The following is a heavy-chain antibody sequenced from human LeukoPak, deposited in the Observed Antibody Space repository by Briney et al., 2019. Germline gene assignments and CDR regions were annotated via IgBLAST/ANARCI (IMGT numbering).Heavy chain of an antibody. CDR2: FDPEDGET. V-gene: IGHV1-24*01. CDR1: GYTLTELS. D-gene: IGHD1-26*01. Sequence: ASVKVSCKVSGYTLTELSMHWVRQAPGKGLEWMGRFDPEDGETIYAQKFQGRVTMTADTSTDTAYMELSSLRSEDTAVYYCARVGLEWELNWYFDLWGRGTLVTVSS. J-gene: IGHJ2*01. CDR3: ARVGLEWELNWYFDL.